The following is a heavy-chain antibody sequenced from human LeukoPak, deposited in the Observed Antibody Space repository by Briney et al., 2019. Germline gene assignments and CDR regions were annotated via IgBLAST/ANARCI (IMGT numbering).Heavy chain of an antibody. Sequence: GGSLRLSCAASGFTFSSYGMHWVRQAPGKGLEWVAVISYDGSNKYYADSVKGRFTISRDNSKNTPYLQMNSLRAEDTAVYYCAKDGAAMANYYYMDVWGKGTTVTVSS. CDR3: AKDGAAMANYYYMDV. J-gene: IGHJ6*03. D-gene: IGHD5-18*01. CDR1: GFTFSSYG. V-gene: IGHV3-30*18. CDR2: ISYDGSNK.